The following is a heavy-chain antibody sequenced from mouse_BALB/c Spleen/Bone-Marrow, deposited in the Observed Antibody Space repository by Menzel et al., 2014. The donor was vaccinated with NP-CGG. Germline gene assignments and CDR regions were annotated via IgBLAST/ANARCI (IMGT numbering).Heavy chain of an antibody. CDR2: IWAGGYI. Sequence: VQRVESGPGLVAPSQRLSIPCTVSGFSLTRYGVHWVRQPPGKGLEWLGVIWAGGYINYNSALMSRLSISKDNSKSQVFLKMNSLQTDDTAMYYCARDDYDGYFDYWGQGTTLTVSS. D-gene: IGHD2-4*01. CDR3: ARDDYDGYFDY. J-gene: IGHJ2*01. V-gene: IGHV2-9*02. CDR1: GFSLTRYG.